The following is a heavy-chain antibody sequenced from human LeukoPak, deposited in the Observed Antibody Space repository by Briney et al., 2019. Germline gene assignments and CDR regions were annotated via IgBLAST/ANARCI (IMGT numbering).Heavy chain of an antibody. CDR3: AREDILTGFDY. V-gene: IGHV3-53*01. J-gene: IGHJ4*02. CDR2: IYSGGST. Sequence: GGSLRLSCAASGFTVSSNYMSWVRQAPGKGLEWVSVIYSGGSTYYADSVKGRFTISRDNSKNTLYLQMNSLRAEDTAVYYCAREDILTGFDYWAREPWSPSPQ. D-gene: IGHD3-9*01. CDR1: GFTVSSNY.